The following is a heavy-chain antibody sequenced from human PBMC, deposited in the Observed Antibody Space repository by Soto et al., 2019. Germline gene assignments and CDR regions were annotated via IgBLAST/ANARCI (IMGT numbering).Heavy chain of an antibody. CDR2: ISDSGGST. J-gene: IGHJ4*02. Sequence: GGSLRLSCVVSGSTFSSDDMIWVRQAPGRGLEWVSGISDSGGSTYYADSVKGRFTISRDNAKNTLYLQMKSLRVEDTALYYCAKDGGWSLAVAGLFDYWGPGTQVTVSS. CDR1: GSTFSSDD. D-gene: IGHD6-19*01. CDR3: AKDGGWSLAVAGLFDY. V-gene: IGHV3-23*01.